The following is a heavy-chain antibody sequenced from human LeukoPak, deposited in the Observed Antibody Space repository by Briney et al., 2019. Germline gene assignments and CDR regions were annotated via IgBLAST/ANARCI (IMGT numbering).Heavy chain of an antibody. CDR2: ISGSGGST. CDR1: GFTFSSYA. D-gene: IGHD3-3*01. J-gene: IGHJ4*02. CDR3: AKEVSYSDFWSGYYTHNYFDY. V-gene: IGHV3-23*01. Sequence: TGGSLRLSCAASGFTFSSYAMSWVRQAPGKGLEWVSAISGSGGSTYYADSVKGRFTISRDNSKNTLYLQMNSLRAEDTAVYYCAKEVSYSDFWSGYYTHNYFDYWGQGTLVTVSS.